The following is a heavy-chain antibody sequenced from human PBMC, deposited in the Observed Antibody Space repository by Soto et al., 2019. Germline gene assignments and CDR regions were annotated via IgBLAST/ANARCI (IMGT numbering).Heavy chain of an antibody. J-gene: IGHJ4*02. CDR1: GGSISSYY. D-gene: IGHD1-1*01. Sequence: PSETLSLTCTVSGGSISSYYWSWIRQPPGKGLEWIGYIYYSGSTNYNPSLKSRVTISVDTSKNQFSLKLSSVTAADTAVYYCARHTRYNWFFDYWGKGTLVTVSS. CDR3: ARHTRYNWFFDY. V-gene: IGHV4-59*08. CDR2: IYYSGST.